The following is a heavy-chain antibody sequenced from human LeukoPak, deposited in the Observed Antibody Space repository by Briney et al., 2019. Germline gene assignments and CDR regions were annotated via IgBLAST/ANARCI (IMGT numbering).Heavy chain of an antibody. CDR3: ARDGGYGDYLFDY. Sequence: GGSLRLSCAASGFTFSSYSMNWVRQAPGKGLEWVSSISSSSYIYYADSVKGRFTISRDNAKNSLYLQMNSLRAEDTAVYYCARDGGYGDYLFDYWGQGTLVTVSS. J-gene: IGHJ4*02. CDR1: GFTFSSYS. V-gene: IGHV3-21*01. D-gene: IGHD4-17*01. CDR2: ISSSSYI.